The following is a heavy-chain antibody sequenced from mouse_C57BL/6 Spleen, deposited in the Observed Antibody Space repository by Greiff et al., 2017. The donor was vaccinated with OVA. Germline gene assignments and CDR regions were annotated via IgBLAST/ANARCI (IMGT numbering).Heavy chain of an antibody. CDR2: ISSGSSTI. D-gene: IGHD2-5*01. CDR3: ARVRGGYYFDY. Sequence: DVKLVESGGGLVKPGGSLKLSCAASGFTFSDYGMHWVRQAPEKGLEWVAYISSGSSTIYYADTVTGRFTISRDNAKNTLFLQMTSLRSEDTAMYYCARVRGGYYFDYWGQGTTLTVSS. J-gene: IGHJ2*01. V-gene: IGHV5-17*01. CDR1: GFTFSDYG.